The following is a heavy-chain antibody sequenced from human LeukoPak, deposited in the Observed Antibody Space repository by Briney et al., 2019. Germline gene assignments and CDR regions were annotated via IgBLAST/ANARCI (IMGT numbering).Heavy chain of an antibody. CDR1: GYTFTSYY. CDR3: ARGGRVRTARGYFDY. J-gene: IGHJ4*02. CDR2: INPSGGST. V-gene: IGHV1-46*01. Sequence: ASVKVSCKASGYTFTSYYMHWVRQAPGQGLEWMGIINPSGGSTSYAQKFQGRVTMTRDTSTSTVYMELSSLRSEDTAVYYCARGGRVRTARGYFDYWGQGTLVTVSS. D-gene: IGHD3/OR15-3a*01.